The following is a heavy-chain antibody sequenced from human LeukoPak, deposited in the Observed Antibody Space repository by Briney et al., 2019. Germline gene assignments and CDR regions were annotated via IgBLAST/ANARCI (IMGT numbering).Heavy chain of an antibody. CDR3: ARGVVDIVARAVFDY. D-gene: IGHD5-12*01. CDR2: INPNSGGT. J-gene: IGHJ4*02. CDR1: GYTFTGYY. V-gene: IGHV1-2*02. Sequence: ASVKVSCKASGYTFTGYYMHWVRQAPGQGLEWMGWINPNSGGTNYAQKFQGRVTMTRDTSISTAYMELSRLRSDDTAVYYCARGVVDIVARAVFDYWGQGTLVTVSS.